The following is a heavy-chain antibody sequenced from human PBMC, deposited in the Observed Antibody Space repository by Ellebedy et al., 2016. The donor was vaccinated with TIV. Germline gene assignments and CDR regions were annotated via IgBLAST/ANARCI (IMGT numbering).Heavy chain of an antibody. V-gene: IGHV3-33*01. CDR1: GFTFDHFG. Sequence: GESLKISXAASGFTFDHFGFHWVRQAPGKGLEWVSLIWFDGTKKYYADSVKGRFTVSKDDSKTTLYLQMDSLRVEDTAVYYCARDPYSSSSRENYMDVWGKGTTVTVSS. J-gene: IGHJ6*03. CDR3: ARDPYSSSSRENYMDV. D-gene: IGHD6-6*01. CDR2: IWFDGTKK.